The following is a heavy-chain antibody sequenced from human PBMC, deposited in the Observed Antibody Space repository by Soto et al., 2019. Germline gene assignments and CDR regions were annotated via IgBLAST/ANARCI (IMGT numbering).Heavy chain of an antibody. CDR2: IYYSGST. CDR3: ARGSWYYAVTAHPGAYYFDY. CDR1: GGSISSYY. Sequence: QVQLQESGPGLVKPSETLSLTCTVSGGSISSYYWSWIRQPPGKGLEWIGYIYYSGSTNYNPSLKSRVTISVDTSKNQFSLKLSSVTAADTAVYYCARGSWYYAVTAHPGAYYFDYWGQGTLVTVSS. V-gene: IGHV4-59*01. D-gene: IGHD2-21*02. J-gene: IGHJ4*02.